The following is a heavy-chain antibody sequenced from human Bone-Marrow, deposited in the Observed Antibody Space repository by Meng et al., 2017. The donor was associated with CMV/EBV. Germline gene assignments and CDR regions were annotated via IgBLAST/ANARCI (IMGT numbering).Heavy chain of an antibody. Sequence: SETLSLTCTVSGGSIISTNDYWGWIRQSPGKGLEWIATIYYSGSTNYNPSLTGRVTISVDTSRNQFSLRLYSVSAADTAVYYCAKHTSYYAFSSGYSFVTSFYFDYWGQGTLVTVSS. J-gene: IGHJ4*02. D-gene: IGHD3-3*01. CDR2: IYYSGST. CDR3: AKHTSYYAFSSGYSFVTSFYFDY. CDR1: GGSIISTNDY. V-gene: IGHV4-39*01.